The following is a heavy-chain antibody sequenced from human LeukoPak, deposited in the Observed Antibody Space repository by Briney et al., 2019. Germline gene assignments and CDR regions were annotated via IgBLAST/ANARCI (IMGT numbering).Heavy chain of an antibody. CDR1: GGSFSGYY. CDR2: INHSGST. J-gene: IGHJ4*02. CDR3: ARDQELGIFDY. V-gene: IGHV4-34*01. Sequence: SETLSLTCAVYGGSFSGYYWSWIRQPPGKGLEWIGEINHSGSTNYNPSLKSRVTISVDTSKNQFSLKLSSVTAADTAVYYCARDQELGIFDYWGQGTLVTVSS. D-gene: IGHD7-27*01.